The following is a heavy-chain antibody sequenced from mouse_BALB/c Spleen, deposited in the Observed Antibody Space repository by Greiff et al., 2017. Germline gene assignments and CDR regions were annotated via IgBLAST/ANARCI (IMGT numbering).Heavy chain of an antibody. CDR3: ARYDGYPWFAY. V-gene: IGHV1S137*01. J-gene: IGHJ3*01. CDR2: ISTYSGNT. CDR1: GYTFTSYA. D-gene: IGHD2-3*01. Sequence: VQLQRSGPELVKPGASVKMSCKASGYTFTSYAMHWVKQSHAKSLEWIGVISTYSGNTNYNQKFKGKATMTVDKSSSTAYMELARLTSEDSAIYYCARYDGYPWFAYWGQGTLVTVSA.